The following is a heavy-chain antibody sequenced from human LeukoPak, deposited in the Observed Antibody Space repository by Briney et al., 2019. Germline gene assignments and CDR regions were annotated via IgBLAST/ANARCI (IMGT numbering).Heavy chain of an antibody. CDR1: GFIFSSYA. V-gene: IGHV3-23*01. D-gene: IGHD5-12*01. Sequence: GGSLRLSCAAPGFIFSSYAMSWVRQAPGKGLEWVSAISGSGGSTYYADSVKGRFTISRDNSKNTLYLQMNSLRAEDTAVYYCAKDKDSGYDYSRDFDYWGQGTLVTVSS. CDR2: ISGSGGST. J-gene: IGHJ4*02. CDR3: AKDKDSGYDYSRDFDY.